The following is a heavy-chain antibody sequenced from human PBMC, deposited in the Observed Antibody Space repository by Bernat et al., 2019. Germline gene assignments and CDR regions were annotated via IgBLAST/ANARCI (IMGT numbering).Heavy chain of an antibody. CDR2: VYSSGST. Sequence: QLQLQESGPGLVKPSETLSLTCTVSAGSISSNNYFWGWIREPPGKGLEWIGSVYSSGSTYYNPSFKGRVTISVDTSKNQFSLKLSSVTAADTAVYYCARSDIVVVPAAMSWFDPWGQGTLVTVSS. CDR3: ARSDIVVVPAAMSWFDP. V-gene: IGHV4-39*01. D-gene: IGHD2-2*01. J-gene: IGHJ5*02. CDR1: AGSISSNNYF.